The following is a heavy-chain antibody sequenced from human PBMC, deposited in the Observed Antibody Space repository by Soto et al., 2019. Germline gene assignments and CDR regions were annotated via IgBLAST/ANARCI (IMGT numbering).Heavy chain of an antibody. CDR1: GGSFSGYY. D-gene: IGHD3-3*01. J-gene: IGHJ6*02. Sequence: SETLSLTCAVYGGSFSGYYWSWIRQPPGKGLEWIGEINHSGSTNYNPSLKSRVTISVDTSKNQFSLKLSSVTAADTAVYYCARDYYDSPTSYYYGMDVWGQGTTVTVSS. CDR2: INHSGST. V-gene: IGHV4-34*01. CDR3: ARDYYDSPTSYYYGMDV.